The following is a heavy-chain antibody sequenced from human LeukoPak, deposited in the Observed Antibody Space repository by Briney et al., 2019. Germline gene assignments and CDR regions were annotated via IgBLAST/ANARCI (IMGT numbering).Heavy chain of an antibody. CDR2: FYYSGNI. Sequence: SETLSLTCTVSGGSISSNSYYWGWIRQPPGKGLEWIGSFYYSGNIYYSPSLKSRVTISVDTSKNQFSLKLSSVTAADTAVYYCARMRIAAAGFDYWGQGTLVTVSS. CDR3: ARMRIAAAGFDY. CDR1: GGSISSNSYY. J-gene: IGHJ4*02. V-gene: IGHV4-39*07. D-gene: IGHD6-13*01.